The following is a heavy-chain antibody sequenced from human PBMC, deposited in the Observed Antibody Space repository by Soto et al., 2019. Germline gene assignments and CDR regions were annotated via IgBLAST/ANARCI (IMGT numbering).Heavy chain of an antibody. CDR2: IYPGDSDT. J-gene: IGHJ6*02. Sequence: GASLELSSDGYGYSVNIYCVRWISQMPGKGLEWMGIIYPGDSDTRYSPSFQGQVTISADKSISTAYLQWSSLKASDTAMYYCARHDGVAALSYGMDVWGQGTTVTVSS. CDR1: GYSVNIYC. CDR3: ARHDGVAALSYGMDV. V-gene: IGHV5-51*01. D-gene: IGHD6-6*01.